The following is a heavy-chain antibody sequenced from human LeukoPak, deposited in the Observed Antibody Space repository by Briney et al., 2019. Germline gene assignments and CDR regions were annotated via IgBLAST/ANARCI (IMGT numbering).Heavy chain of an antibody. Sequence: GGSLRLSCAASGFTFSSYDMGWVRQAPGKGLEWVSASGGDGGSTYADSVKGRFTISRDNSKNTLYLQMTSLRAEDAATYYCAKPLNYWYFDLWGRGNLVPVSS. CDR2: SGGDGGST. CDR3: AKPLNYWYFDL. J-gene: IGHJ2*01. CDR1: GFTFSSYD. V-gene: IGHV3-23*01.